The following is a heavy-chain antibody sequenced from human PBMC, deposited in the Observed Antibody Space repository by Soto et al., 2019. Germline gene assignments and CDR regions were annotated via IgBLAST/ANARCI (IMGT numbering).Heavy chain of an antibody. CDR2: ISYDGSNK. Sequence: GGSLRLSCAASGFTFSSYAMHWVRQAPGKGLEWVAVISYDGSNKYYADSVKGRFTISRDNSKNTLYLQMNSLRAEDTAVYYCARSSPAHDFWSGYLGYYGMDVWGQGTTVTVSS. CDR1: GFTFSSYA. CDR3: ARSSPAHDFWSGYLGYYGMDV. V-gene: IGHV3-30-3*01. D-gene: IGHD3-3*01. J-gene: IGHJ6*02.